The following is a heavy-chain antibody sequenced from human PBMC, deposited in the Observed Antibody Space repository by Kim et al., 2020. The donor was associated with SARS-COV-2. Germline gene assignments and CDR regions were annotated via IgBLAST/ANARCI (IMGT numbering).Heavy chain of an antibody. J-gene: IGHJ6*02. D-gene: IGHD2-2*01. CDR3: ARRGHIVVVPAAIDYYYGMDV. CDR2: ISAYNGNT. V-gene: IGHV1-18*01. CDR1: GYTFTSYG. Sequence: ASVKVSCKASGYTFTSYGIGWVRQAPGQGLEWMGWISAYNGNTNYAQKLQGRVTMTTDTSTSTAYMELRSLRSDDTAVYYCARRGHIVVVPAAIDYYYGMDVWGQGTTVTVSS.